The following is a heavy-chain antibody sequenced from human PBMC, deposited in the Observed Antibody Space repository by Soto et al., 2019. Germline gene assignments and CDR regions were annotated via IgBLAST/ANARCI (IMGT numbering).Heavy chain of an antibody. CDR2: IYYSGST. D-gene: IGHD3-22*01. CDR1: GGSVSSGSYY. CDR3: ARCTPRYYYDSRNRLDT. J-gene: IGHJ5*02. V-gene: IGHV4-61*01. Sequence: SETLSLTCTVSGGSVSSGSYYWSWIRQPPGKGLEWIGYIYYSGSTNYNPSLKSRVTISVDTSKNQFSLKLSSVTAADTAVYYSARCTPRYYYDSRNRLDTSGQGSLVTVXS.